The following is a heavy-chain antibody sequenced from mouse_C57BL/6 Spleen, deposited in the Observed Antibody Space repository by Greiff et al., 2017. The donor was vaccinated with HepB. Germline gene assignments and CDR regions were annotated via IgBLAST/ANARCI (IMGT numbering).Heavy chain of an antibody. CDR1: GFTFSDYY. CDR2: INYDGSSS. V-gene: IGHV5-16*01. CDR3: AREDYGSSYYFDY. Sequence: EVKLVESEGGLVQPGSSMKLSCTASGFTFSDYYMAWVRQVPEKGLEWVANINYDGSSSYYLDSLKSRFIISRDNAKNILYLQMSSLKSEDTATYYCAREDYGSSYYFDYWGQGTTLTVSS. D-gene: IGHD1-1*01. J-gene: IGHJ2*01.